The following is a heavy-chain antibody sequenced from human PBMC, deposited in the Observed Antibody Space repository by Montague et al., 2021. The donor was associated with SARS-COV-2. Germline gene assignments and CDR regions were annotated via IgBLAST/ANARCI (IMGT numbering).Heavy chain of an antibody. CDR1: GGSFSGYY. Sequence: SETLSHTCAVYGGSFSGYYWSWIRQPPGKGLEWIGEINHSGSTNYNPSXXSRVTISVDTSKNQFSLKLSSVTAADTAVYYCARVGRQQLVRLSGMDVWGQGTTVTVSS. V-gene: IGHV4-34*01. CDR3: ARVGRQQLVRLSGMDV. CDR2: INHSGST. J-gene: IGHJ6*02. D-gene: IGHD6-13*01.